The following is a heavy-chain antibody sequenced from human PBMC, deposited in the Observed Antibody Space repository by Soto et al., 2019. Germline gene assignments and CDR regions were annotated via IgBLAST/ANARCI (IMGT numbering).Heavy chain of an antibody. CDR1: GFTFSSYA. D-gene: IGHD6-19*01. Sequence: GGSLRLSCAASGFTFSSYAMSWVRQAPGKGLEWVSAISGSGGSTYYADSVKGRFTISRDNSKNTLYLQMNSLRAEDTAVYYCAKDPRFIAVAGDHFDFWGQGTLVTVSS. V-gene: IGHV3-23*01. J-gene: IGHJ4*02. CDR2: ISGSGGST. CDR3: AKDPRFIAVAGDHFDF.